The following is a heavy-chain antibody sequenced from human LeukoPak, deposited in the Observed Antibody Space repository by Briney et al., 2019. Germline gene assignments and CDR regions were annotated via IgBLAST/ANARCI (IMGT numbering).Heavy chain of an antibody. CDR2: IYYSGST. CDR1: GGSMYSYY. V-gene: IGHV4-59*01. D-gene: IGHD5-18*01. Sequence: SETLSLTCTVSGGSMYSYYWGWIRQPPGKGLEWIGYIYYSGSTNYNPSLKSRVTISVDTSKNQFSLKLSSVTAADTAVYYCARKRAYSYGFDYWGQGTLVTVSS. CDR3: ARKRAYSYGFDY. J-gene: IGHJ4*02.